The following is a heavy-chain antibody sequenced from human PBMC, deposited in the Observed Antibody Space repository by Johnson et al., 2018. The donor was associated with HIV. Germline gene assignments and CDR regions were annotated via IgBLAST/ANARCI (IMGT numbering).Heavy chain of an antibody. V-gene: IGHV3-66*01. CDR2: IYSGGST. CDR3: AILEVVPAAIHSPDAFDI. J-gene: IGHJ3*02. CDR1: GFTFSSYA. D-gene: IGHD2-2*01. Sequence: VQLVESGGGLVQPGGSLRLSCAASGFTFSSYAMSWVRQAPGKGLEWVSVIYSGGSTYYADSVKGRFNISRDNSKNTLYLQMNSLRAEDTAFYYCAILEVVPAAIHSPDAFDIWGQGTMVTVSS.